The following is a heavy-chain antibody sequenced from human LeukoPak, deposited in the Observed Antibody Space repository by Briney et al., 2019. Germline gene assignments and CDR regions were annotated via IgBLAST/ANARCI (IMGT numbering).Heavy chain of an antibody. J-gene: IGHJ4*02. CDR2: IDSTSGYI. CDR3: AKRGVVIRVILVGFHKEAYYFDS. V-gene: IGHV3-21*04. CDR1: GFTFSSDS. Sequence: GGSLRLSCVASGFTFSSDSMNWVRQAPGKGMEWVSYIDSTSGYIYYADSVKGRFTISRDNPKNTLYLQMNGLRAEDTAVYFCAKRGVVIRVILVGFHKEAYYFDSWGQGALVTVSS. D-gene: IGHD3-22*01.